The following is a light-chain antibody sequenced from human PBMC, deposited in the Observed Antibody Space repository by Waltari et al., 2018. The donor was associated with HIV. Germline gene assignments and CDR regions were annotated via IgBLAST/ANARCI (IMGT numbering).Light chain of an antibody. CDR1: ALPKQY. CDR3: QSADSSGTYAV. V-gene: IGLV3-25*03. J-gene: IGLJ3*02. CDR2: KDS. Sequence: SYELTQPPSVSVSPGQTARITCSGDALPKQYAYWYQQKPGQAPVLVIYKDSERPSGIPELFSGSSSGTTVTLTISGVQAEDEADYYCQSADSSGTYAVFGGGTKLTVL.